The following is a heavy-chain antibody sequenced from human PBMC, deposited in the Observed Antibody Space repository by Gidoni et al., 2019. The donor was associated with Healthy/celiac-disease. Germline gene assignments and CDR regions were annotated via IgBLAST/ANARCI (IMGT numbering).Heavy chain of an antibody. CDR3: ARIHYGGNSGFAEYFQH. CDR1: GSSFTSYC. V-gene: IGHV5-51*01. D-gene: IGHD4-17*01. CDR2: IYPGDSDT. Sequence: VQLAQSGAEVNTPGESLKITCKGSGSSFTSYCIGWVRKIPGKGLEWMGIIYPGDSDTSYSPSFQGQVTSSADKSISTAYLQWSSLKASDTAMYYCARIHYGGNSGFAEYFQHWGQGTLVTVSS. J-gene: IGHJ1*01.